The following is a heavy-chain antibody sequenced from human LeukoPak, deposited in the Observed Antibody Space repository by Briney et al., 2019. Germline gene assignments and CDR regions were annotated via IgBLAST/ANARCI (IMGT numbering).Heavy chain of an antibody. CDR1: GFTFSGSA. J-gene: IGHJ6*03. Sequence: GGSLRLSCAASGFTFSGSAMHWVRQASGKGLEWVGRIRSKANSYATAYAASVKGRFTISRDDSKNTAYLQMNSLKTEDTAVYYCTSQLTTVTYYYYYYYMDVWGKGTTVTISS. D-gene: IGHD4-17*01. CDR2: IRSKANSYAT. CDR3: TSQLTTVTYYYYYYYMDV. V-gene: IGHV3-73*01.